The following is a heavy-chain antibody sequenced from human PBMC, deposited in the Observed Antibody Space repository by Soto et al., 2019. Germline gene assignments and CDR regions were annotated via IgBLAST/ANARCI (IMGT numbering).Heavy chain of an antibody. CDR1: GGTFSSYA. D-gene: IGHD2-2*02. J-gene: IGHJ5*02. Sequence: SVKVSCKASGGTFSSYAISWVRQAPGQGLEWMGGIIPIFGTANYAQKFQGRVTITADESTSTAYMELSSLRSEDTAVYYCARGSDVTMVPAAIGHWFDPWGQGTLVTVSS. V-gene: IGHV1-69*13. CDR3: ARGSDVTMVPAAIGHWFDP. CDR2: IIPIFGTA.